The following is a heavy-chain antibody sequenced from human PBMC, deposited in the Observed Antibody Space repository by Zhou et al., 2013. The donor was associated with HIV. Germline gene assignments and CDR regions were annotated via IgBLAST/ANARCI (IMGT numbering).Heavy chain of an antibody. Sequence: QVQLVQSGAEVKKPGSSVKVSCKASGGTFSSYVISWVRQAPGQGLEWMGGIIPIFGTAKYAQKLQGRVTMTTDTSTSTAYMELRSLRSDDTAVYYCARERGIVVVPAATAARDYYYMDVWGKGTTVTGLL. D-gene: IGHD2-2*01. CDR2: IIPIFGTA. J-gene: IGHJ6*03. V-gene: IGHV1-69*05. CDR3: ARERGIVVVPAATAARDYYYMDV. CDR1: GGTFSSYV.